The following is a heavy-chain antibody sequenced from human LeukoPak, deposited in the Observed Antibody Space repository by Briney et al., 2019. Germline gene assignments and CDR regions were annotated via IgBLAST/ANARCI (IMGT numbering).Heavy chain of an antibody. J-gene: IGHJ4*02. CDR3: ARDGEGYCTNGVCSFLDY. D-gene: IGHD2-8*01. V-gene: IGHV3-30-3*01. CDR2: IPYDGSNK. CDR1: GFTFSSYA. Sequence: GRSLRLSCAASGFTFSSYAMHWVRQAPGKGLEWVAVIPYDGSNKYYADSVKGRFTISRDNSKNTLYLQMNSLRAEDTAVYYCARDGEGYCTNGVCSFLDYWGQGTLVTVSS.